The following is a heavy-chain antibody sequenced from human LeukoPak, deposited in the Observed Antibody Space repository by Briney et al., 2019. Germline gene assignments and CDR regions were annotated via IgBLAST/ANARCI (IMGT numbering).Heavy chain of an antibody. D-gene: IGHD2-2*01. J-gene: IGHJ4*02. CDR2: INHSGST. V-gene: IGHV4-34*01. CDR3: ARGVVPAAFDY. Sequence: SETLSLTCAVYGGSFSGYYWSWIRQPPGKGLEWIGEINHSGSTNYNPSLKSRVTISVDTSKNQFSLKLSSVTAADTAVYYCARGVVPAAFDYWGQGTLVTVSS. CDR1: GGSFSGYY.